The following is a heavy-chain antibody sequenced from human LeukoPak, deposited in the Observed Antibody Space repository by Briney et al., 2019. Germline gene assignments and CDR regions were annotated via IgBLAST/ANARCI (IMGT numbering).Heavy chain of an antibody. J-gene: IGHJ6*03. CDR2: ISGSGGST. D-gene: IGHD6-19*01. CDR3: ARHELSSGWQPGYYYYMDV. V-gene: IGHV3-23*01. CDR1: GFTFSSYA. Sequence: GGSLRLSCAASGFTFSSYAMSWVRQAPGKGLEWVSAISGSGGSTDYADSVKGRFTISRDNSKNTLYLQMNSLKASDTAMYYCARHELSSGWQPGYYYYMDVWGKGTTVTVSS.